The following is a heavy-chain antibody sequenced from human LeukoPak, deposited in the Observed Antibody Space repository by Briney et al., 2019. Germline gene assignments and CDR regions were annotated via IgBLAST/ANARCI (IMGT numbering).Heavy chain of an antibody. J-gene: IGHJ5*02. V-gene: IGHV3-53*05. CDR2: IYSGGST. Sequence: SLRLSCAASGFTVSSDYMSWVRQAPGKGLEWVSVIYSGGSTYYSDSVKGRFTISRDKSKNTVYLQMNSLRFEDTAMYYCARNWFDPWGQGTLVTVSS. CDR1: GFTVSSDY. CDR3: ARNWFDP.